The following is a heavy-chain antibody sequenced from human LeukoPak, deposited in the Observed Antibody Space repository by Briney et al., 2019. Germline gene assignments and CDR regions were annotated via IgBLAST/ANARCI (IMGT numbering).Heavy chain of an antibody. CDR1: GGYIRSYY. V-gene: IGHV4-59*01. J-gene: IGHJ5*02. CDR3: ARVGARGGNSDP. Sequence: SETLSLTCTVSGGYIRSYYWSWIRQPPGKGLEWIGYIYYSGSTNYNPSLKSRVTISVDTSKKQLSLKLSSVTAADTAVYYCARVGARGGNSDPWGQGTLVTVSS. CDR2: IYYSGST. D-gene: IGHD3-16*01.